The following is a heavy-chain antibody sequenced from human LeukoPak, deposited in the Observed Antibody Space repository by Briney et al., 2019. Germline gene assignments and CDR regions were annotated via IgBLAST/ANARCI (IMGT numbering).Heavy chain of an antibody. V-gene: IGHV4-38-2*02. J-gene: IGHJ3*02. Sequence: SETLSLTCTVSAYSIRSGYYWGWIRQPPGKGLEWIGSIYHSGSTYYNPSLRSRVTLSVDTSKNQFSLKLSSVTAADTAVYYCARDVGNYYGSGSHLDAFDIWGQGTMVTVSS. CDR1: AYSIRSGYY. CDR2: IYHSGST. D-gene: IGHD3-10*01. CDR3: ARDVGNYYGSGSHLDAFDI.